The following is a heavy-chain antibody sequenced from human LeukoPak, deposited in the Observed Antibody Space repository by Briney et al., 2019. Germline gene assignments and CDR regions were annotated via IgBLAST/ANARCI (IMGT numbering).Heavy chain of an antibody. D-gene: IGHD6-6*01. CDR3: GRGAQQLGFDY. CDR1: GFTFSSYA. V-gene: IGHV3-23*01. J-gene: IGHJ4*02. Sequence: GGSLRLSCAASGFTFSSYAMSWVRQAPGKGLEWVSAISGSGGSTYYADSVKGRFTISRDNAKNSLYLQMNSLRAEDTAVYYCGRGAQQLGFDYWGQGTLVTVSS. CDR2: ISGSGGST.